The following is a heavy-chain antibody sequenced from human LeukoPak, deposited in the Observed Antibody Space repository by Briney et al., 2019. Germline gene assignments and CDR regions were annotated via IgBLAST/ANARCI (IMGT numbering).Heavy chain of an antibody. J-gene: IGHJ4*02. CDR1: GFTFGDYA. Sequence: GGSLRLSCRASGFTFGDYAMSWVRQAPGKGLEWVGFIRSKAYGGTTEYAASVKGRFTISRDDSKSIAYLQMNSLKTEDTAVYYCTRADYDILVGGYWGQGTLVTVSS. D-gene: IGHD3-9*01. CDR2: IRSKAYGGTT. CDR3: TRADYDILVGGY. V-gene: IGHV3-49*04.